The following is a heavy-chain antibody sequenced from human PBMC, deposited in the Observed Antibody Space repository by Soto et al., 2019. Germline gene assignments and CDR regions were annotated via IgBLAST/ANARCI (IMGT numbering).Heavy chain of an antibody. V-gene: IGHV1-69*13. CDR1: GGTYSSYA. CDR3: ARSNESYDFWSGYYTVAQPYYFAY. D-gene: IGHD3-3*01. CDR2: IIPIFGTA. J-gene: IGHJ4*02. Sequence: GASVKVSCKASGGTYSSYAISWVRQAPGQGLEWMGGIIPIFGTANYAQKFQGRVTITADESTSTAYMELSSLRSEDTAVYYCARSNESYDFWSGYYTVAQPYYFAYRGQGTLVTVSS.